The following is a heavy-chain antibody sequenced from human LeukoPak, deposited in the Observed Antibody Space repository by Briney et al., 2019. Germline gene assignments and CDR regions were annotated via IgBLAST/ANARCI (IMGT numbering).Heavy chain of an antibody. Sequence: GESLKISCKGSGYRFSNYWIGWVRQMPGKGLEWMGIIYPGDSDTRYSPSFQGQVTISADKSVSTAYLQWSSLKASDTAMYYCAIQTGIAAAGSDYWGQGTLVTVSS. J-gene: IGHJ4*02. CDR3: AIQTGIAAAGSDY. V-gene: IGHV5-51*01. CDR2: IYPGDSDT. D-gene: IGHD6-13*01. CDR1: GYRFSNYW.